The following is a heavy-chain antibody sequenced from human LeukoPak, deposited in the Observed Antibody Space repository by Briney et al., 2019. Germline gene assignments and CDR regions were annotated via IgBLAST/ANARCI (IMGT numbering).Heavy chain of an antibody. CDR2: IFPGDSDT. CDR3: ARSFVVGVAYYFDY. V-gene: IGHV5-51*01. J-gene: IGHJ4*02. CDR1: GYSFTSYW. Sequence: GESLKISCKGSGYSFTSYWIGWVRQTPGKGLEWMGTIFPGDSDTRYSPSFQGQVTISADRSISTAYLQWGSLKASDTAIYYCARSFVVGVAYYFDYWGQGTLVTVSS. D-gene: IGHD2-15*01.